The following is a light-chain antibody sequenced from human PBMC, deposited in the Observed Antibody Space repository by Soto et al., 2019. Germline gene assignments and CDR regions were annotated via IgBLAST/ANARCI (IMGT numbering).Light chain of an antibody. Sequence: DIQVTQSPNSLSASVGDRVTISCRACQSIGRYLSWYQQKPGKAPKLLIYAASSLQSGVPSRFSGSGAGTDFTLTISSLQAEDFATYCCLERACSLRTFCEGSKVDIK. J-gene: IGKJ4*02. V-gene: IGKV1-39*01. CDR1: QSIGRY. CDR2: AAS. CDR3: LERACSLRT.